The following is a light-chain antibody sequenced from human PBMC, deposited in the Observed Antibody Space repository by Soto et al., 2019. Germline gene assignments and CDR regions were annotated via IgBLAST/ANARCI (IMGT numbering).Light chain of an antibody. Sequence: QSVLTQPASVSGSPGQSITISCTGTSSDIGFYNYVSWYQQYAGHAPKLLIYRVTNRPSGISYRSSGSKSGSTASLTIYGLRDEDEADYYCSSYSTSFFYVFGTGTKVTVL. CDR1: SSDIGFYNY. V-gene: IGLV2-14*01. CDR2: RVT. J-gene: IGLJ1*01. CDR3: SSYSTSFFYV.